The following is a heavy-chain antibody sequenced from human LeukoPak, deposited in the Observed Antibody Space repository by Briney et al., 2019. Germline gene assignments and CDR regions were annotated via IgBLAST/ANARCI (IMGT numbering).Heavy chain of an antibody. V-gene: IGHV3-30*02. CDR3: ARELREHGVFDI. Sequence: GGSLRLSCAASGFTFSSYEMNWVRQAPGKGLEWVAFIRYDGSNKYYAASVKGRFSISRDNSKNTVYLQMNSLRAEDTAVYYCARELREHGVFDIWGQGTMVTVSS. J-gene: IGHJ3*02. D-gene: IGHD1-26*01. CDR1: GFTFSSYE. CDR2: IRYDGSNK.